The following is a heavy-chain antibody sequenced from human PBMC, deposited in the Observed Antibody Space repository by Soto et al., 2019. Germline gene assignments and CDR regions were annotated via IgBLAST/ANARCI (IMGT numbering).Heavy chain of an antibody. CDR3: AKDFGYYGSGSSN. V-gene: IGHV3-30*18. J-gene: IGHJ4*02. D-gene: IGHD3-10*01. Sequence: GGSLRLSCAASGFTFSSYGMHWVRQAPGKGLEWVAVISYDGSNKYYADSVKGRFTISRDNSKNTLYLQMNSLRAEDTAVYYCAKDFGYYGSGSSNWGQGTLVTVSS. CDR2: ISYDGSNK. CDR1: GFTFSSYG.